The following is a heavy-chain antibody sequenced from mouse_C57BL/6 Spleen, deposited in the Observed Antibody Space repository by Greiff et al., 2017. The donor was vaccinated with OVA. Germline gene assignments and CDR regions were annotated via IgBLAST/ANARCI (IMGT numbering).Heavy chain of an antibody. J-gene: IGHJ3*01. CDR2: FHPYNDDT. V-gene: IGHV1-47*01. D-gene: IGHD2-5*01. CDR1: GYTFTTYP. CDR3: ARGQSNYGSLAY. Sequence: QVQLKESGAELVKPGASVKMSCKASGYTFTTYPLEWMKQNHGTSLEWIGNFHPYNDDTKYNEKFHGKATLTVEKSSSTVYLELSRLTSDDSAVYYCARGQSNYGSLAYWGKGTLVTVSA.